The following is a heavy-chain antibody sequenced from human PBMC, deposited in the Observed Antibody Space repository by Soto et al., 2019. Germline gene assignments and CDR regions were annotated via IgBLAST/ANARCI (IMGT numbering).Heavy chain of an antibody. Sequence: SETLSLTCTVPGGSISSSSYYWGWIRQPPGKGLEWIGSIYYSGSTYYNPSLKSRVTISVDTSKNQFSLKLSSVTAADTAVYYCASPKPDFWSGYSNYYYYGMDVWGQGTTVT. J-gene: IGHJ6*02. CDR3: ASPKPDFWSGYSNYYYYGMDV. V-gene: IGHV4-39*01. D-gene: IGHD3-3*01. CDR2: IYYSGST. CDR1: GGSISSSSYY.